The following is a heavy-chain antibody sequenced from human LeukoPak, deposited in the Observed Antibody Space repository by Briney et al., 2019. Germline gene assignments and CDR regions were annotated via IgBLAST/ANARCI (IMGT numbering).Heavy chain of an antibody. Sequence: PSETLSLICTVSGGSISSYYWSWIRQPPGKGLEWIGYIYYSGSTNYNPSLKSRVTISVDTSKNQFSLKLSSVTAADTAVYYCARDDYDILTGSHHGFDYWGQGTLVTVSS. V-gene: IGHV4-59*01. D-gene: IGHD3-9*01. J-gene: IGHJ4*02. CDR2: IYYSGST. CDR1: GGSISSYY. CDR3: ARDDYDILTGSHHGFDY.